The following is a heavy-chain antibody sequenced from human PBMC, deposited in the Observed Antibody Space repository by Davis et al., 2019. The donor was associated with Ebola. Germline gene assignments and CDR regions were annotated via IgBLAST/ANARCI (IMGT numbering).Heavy chain of an antibody. J-gene: IGHJ4*02. D-gene: IGHD1-14*01. CDR1: GFTFSDYA. Sequence: PGGSLRLSCEASGFTFSDYAMNWVRQAPGKGLEWVSAISGSGSGTYYTRSVEGRFTISRDNAENLVYLQMNSLRDEDTAVYYCARDPGSSAFDYWGQGTLVTVSS. CDR2: ISGSGSGT. V-gene: IGHV3-21*04. CDR3: ARDPGSSAFDY.